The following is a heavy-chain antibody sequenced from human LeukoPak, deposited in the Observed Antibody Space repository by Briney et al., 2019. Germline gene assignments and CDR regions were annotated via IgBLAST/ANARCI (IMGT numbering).Heavy chain of an antibody. CDR3: ARETSGIGAFDI. J-gene: IGHJ3*02. CDR2: INPNSGGT. V-gene: IGHV1-2*02. CDR1: GYTFTGYY. D-gene: IGHD2-15*01. Sequence: ASVKVSCKASGYTFTGYYMHWVRQAPGQGLEWMGWINPNSGGTNYAQKFQGRVTMTRDTSISTAYMELSRLRSDDTAVYYCARETSGIGAFDIWGQGTMVTVSS.